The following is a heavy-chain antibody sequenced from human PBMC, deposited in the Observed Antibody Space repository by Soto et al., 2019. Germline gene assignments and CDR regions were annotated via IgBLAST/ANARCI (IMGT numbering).Heavy chain of an antibody. CDR3: ARHGGGGDY. D-gene: IGHD3-16*01. J-gene: IGHJ4*02. CDR1: GDSVSSNSAA. CDR2: TYYRSKWYN. Sequence: QVQLQQSGPGLVKPSQTLSLTCAISGDSVSSNSAAWNWIRQSPSRGLEWLGMTYYRSKWYNDYAGSVKSPITTNPDTPKNQFSPQLNRVPPEETAFFYLARHGGGGDYWGQGTLVTVSS. V-gene: IGHV6-1*01.